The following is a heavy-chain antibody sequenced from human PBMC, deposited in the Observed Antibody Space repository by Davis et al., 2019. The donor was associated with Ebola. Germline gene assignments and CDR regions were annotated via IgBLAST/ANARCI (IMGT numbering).Heavy chain of an antibody. J-gene: IGHJ4*02. V-gene: IGHV3-23*01. Sequence: PGGSLRLSCAASGFTFSSYAMSWVRQAPGKGLEWVSAISGSGGSTYYADSVKGRFTISRDNSKNTLYLQMNSLRAEDTAVYYCAKWYPITMVRDPGFDYWGQETLVTVSS. CDR1: GFTFSSYA. CDR2: ISGSGGST. CDR3: AKWYPITMVRDPGFDY. D-gene: IGHD3-10*01.